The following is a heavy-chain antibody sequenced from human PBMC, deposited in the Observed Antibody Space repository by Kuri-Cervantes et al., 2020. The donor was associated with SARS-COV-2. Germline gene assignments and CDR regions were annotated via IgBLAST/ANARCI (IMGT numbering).Heavy chain of an antibody. Sequence: GESLKISCAASGFTFRSSGMHWVRQAPGKGLEWVALLSNDGAHEYYADSVKGRFTISRDNFKNTLFLQMNSLRSEDTAMYYCAKGGDFWSGFTYFDSRGPGTLVTVSS. CDR2: LSNDGAHE. CDR1: GFTFRSSG. CDR3: AKGGDFWSGFTYFDS. V-gene: IGHV3-30*18. D-gene: IGHD3-3*01. J-gene: IGHJ4*02.